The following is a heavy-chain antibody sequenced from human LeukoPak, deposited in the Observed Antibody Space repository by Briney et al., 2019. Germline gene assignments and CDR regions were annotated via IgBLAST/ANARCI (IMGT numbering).Heavy chain of an antibody. Sequence: PSETLSLTCTVSGGSITNYYWSWIRQPPGKGLEWIGHIYYSGSADYNPSLKSRVIISVDTSKNQFSLMLSSVTATDTAVYYCARASSGLDYWGRGTLVTVSS. D-gene: IGHD5-12*01. V-gene: IGHV4-59*01. CDR2: IYYSGSA. J-gene: IGHJ4*02. CDR3: ARASSGLDY. CDR1: GGSITNYY.